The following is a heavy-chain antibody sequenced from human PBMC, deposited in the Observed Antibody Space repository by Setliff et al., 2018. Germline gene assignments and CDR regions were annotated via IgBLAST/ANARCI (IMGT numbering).Heavy chain of an antibody. D-gene: IGHD6-19*01. CDR3: ARATRDSDGWYYEYRWFDP. CDR2: ISGYNGNT. Sequence: ASVKVSCKTSGFMFYTFGFSWVRHVPEQGFEWMGCISGYNGNTNYAQTFQGRVTMTRDTSINTAYMELSRLTCDDTAVYYCARATRDSDGWYYEYRWFDPWGQGTLVTVSS. CDR1: GFMFYTFG. J-gene: IGHJ5*02. V-gene: IGHV1-18*01.